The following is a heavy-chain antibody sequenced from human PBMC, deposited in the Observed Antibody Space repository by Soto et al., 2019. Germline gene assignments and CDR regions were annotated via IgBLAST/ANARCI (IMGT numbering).Heavy chain of an antibody. CDR3: AKDFHPENWRIDAFHI. Sequence: QVQLVESGGGVVQPGRSLRLSCAASGFSFSSYGMDWVRQAPGKGLEWVADISYDGINKYYVDSAKGPFTISRDKAKNMLYLEMNSLRLEDTAVCYCAKDFHPENWRIDAFHIWSQGTTVIVSS. V-gene: IGHV3-30*18. D-gene: IGHD1-1*01. J-gene: IGHJ3*02. CDR2: ISYDGINK. CDR1: GFSFSSYG.